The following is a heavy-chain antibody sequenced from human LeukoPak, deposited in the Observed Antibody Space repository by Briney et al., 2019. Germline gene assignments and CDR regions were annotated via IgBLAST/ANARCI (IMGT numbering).Heavy chain of an antibody. Sequence: ASVKVSCKASGYTFGSYGISWVRQAPGQGLEWMGWIRIYNAKTNYAQKLQGRVTMTTDTSTSTAYMELRSLRSDDTAVYYCARDKQLDWAHYYYYYMDVWGKGTTVTVSS. D-gene: IGHD1-1*01. J-gene: IGHJ6*03. V-gene: IGHV1-18*01. CDR2: IRIYNAKT. CDR1: GYTFGSYG. CDR3: ARDKQLDWAHYYYYYMDV.